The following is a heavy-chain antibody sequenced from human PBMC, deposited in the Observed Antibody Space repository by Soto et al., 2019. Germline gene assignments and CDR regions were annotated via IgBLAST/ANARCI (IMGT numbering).Heavy chain of an antibody. Sequence: QVQLQESGPGLVKPSETLSLSCTVSGGSISSYYWSWFRQSPGKRMEWIGYVHHSWGSSYNPSLRXXVXPSLAPSQSQFSLKVTSVTATDTAVYYCARQGFGPLHGLVDVWGQGTTVTVSS. CDR2: VHHSWGS. CDR1: GGSISSYY. V-gene: IGHV4-59*08. J-gene: IGHJ6*02. CDR3: ARQGFGPLHGLVDV. D-gene: IGHD3-10*01.